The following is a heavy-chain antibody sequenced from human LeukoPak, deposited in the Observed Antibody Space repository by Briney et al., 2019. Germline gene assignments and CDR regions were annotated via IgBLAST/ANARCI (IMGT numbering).Heavy chain of an antibody. D-gene: IGHD3-10*01. CDR2: IYYSGST. V-gene: IGHV4-61*01. CDR1: GGSVSSGSYY. J-gene: IGHJ4*02. CDR3: ARDARFGELVDY. Sequence: SETLSLTCTVSGGSVSSGSYYWSWIRQPPGKGLEWIGYIYYSGSTNYNPSLKSRVTISVDTSKNQFSLKLSSVTAADTAVYYCARDARFGELVDYWGRGTLVTVSS.